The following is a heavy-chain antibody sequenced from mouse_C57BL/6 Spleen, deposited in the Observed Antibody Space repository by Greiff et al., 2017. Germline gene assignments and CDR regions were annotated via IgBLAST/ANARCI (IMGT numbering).Heavy chain of an antibody. CDR3: SRIERGYDYDGGYYFDY. J-gene: IGHJ2*01. CDR2: IWWDDDK. D-gene: IGHD2-4*01. V-gene: IGHV8-8*01. CDR1: GFSLSTFGMG. Sequence: QVTLKVSGPGILQPSQTLSLTCSFSGFSLSTFGMGVGWIRQPSGKGLEWLAHIWWDDDKYYHPALKSRLTISKDTSQDQVFLKIANVDTADTATYYCSRIERGYDYDGGYYFDYWGQGTTLTVSS.